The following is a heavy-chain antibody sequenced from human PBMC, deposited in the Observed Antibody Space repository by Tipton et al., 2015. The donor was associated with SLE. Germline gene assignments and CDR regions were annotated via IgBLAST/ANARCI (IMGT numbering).Heavy chain of an antibody. V-gene: IGHV4-38-2*01. CDR3: ARVSYDFWSGHCDY. J-gene: IGHJ4*02. D-gene: IGHD3-3*01. CDR1: GYSISSGYY. CDR2: IYQTGST. Sequence: TLSLTCEVSGYSISSGYYWGWIRQPPGKGLEWIGSIYQTGSTYYSPSLKSRVTMSVDTSNNLFSLKLSSVTAADTAMYYCARVSYDFWSGHCDYWGRGTLVTVSS.